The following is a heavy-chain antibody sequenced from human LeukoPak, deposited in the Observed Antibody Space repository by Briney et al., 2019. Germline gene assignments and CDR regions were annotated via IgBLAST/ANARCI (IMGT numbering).Heavy chain of an antibody. CDR2: IYYSGST. D-gene: IGHD3-22*01. Sequence: SETLSLTCTVSGGSISSSSYYWGWIRQPPGKGLEWIGSIYYSGSTYYNPSLKSRVTISVDTSKNQSSLKLSSVTAADTAVYYCARLPDYYDSSGYSQIFDYWGQGTLVTVSS. J-gene: IGHJ4*02. CDR3: ARLPDYYDSSGYSQIFDY. CDR1: GGSISSSSYY. V-gene: IGHV4-39*01.